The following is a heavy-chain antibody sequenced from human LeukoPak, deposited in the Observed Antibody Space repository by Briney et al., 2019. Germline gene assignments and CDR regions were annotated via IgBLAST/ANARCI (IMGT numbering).Heavy chain of an antibody. D-gene: IGHD2-2*01. CDR2: ISAYNGNT. Sequence: ASVKVSCKASGYTFTGYGISWVRQAPGQGLEWMGWISAYNGNTNYAQKLQGRVTMTTDTSTSTAYMELRSLRSDDRAVYYCARVEPAADAFDIWGQGTMVTVSS. CDR3: ARVEPAADAFDI. V-gene: IGHV1-18*01. CDR1: GYTFTGYG. J-gene: IGHJ3*02.